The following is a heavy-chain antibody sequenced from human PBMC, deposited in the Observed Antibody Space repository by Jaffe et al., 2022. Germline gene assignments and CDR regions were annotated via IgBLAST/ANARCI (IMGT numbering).Heavy chain of an antibody. D-gene: IGHD3-10*01. J-gene: IGHJ3*02. V-gene: IGHV1-69*02. Sequence: QVQLVQSGAEVKKPGSSVKVSCKASGGTFSSYTISWVRQAPGQGLEWMGRIIPILGIANYAQKFQGRVTITADKSTSTAYMELSSLRSEDTAVYYCARVRGSGSYAFDIWGQGTMVTVSS. CDR2: IIPILGIA. CDR3: ARVRGSGSYAFDI. CDR1: GGTFSSYT.